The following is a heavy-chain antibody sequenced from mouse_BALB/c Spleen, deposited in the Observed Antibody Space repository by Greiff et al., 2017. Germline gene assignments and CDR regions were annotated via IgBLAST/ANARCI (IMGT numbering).Heavy chain of an antibody. CDR1: GYTFTSYW. CDR2: INPSTGYT. Sequence: QVQLKQSGAELAKPGASVKMSCKASGYTFTSYWMHWVKQRPGQGLEWIGYINPSTGYTEYNQKFKDKATLTADKSSSTAYMQLSSLTSEDSAVYYCAKVFMITTDAMDYWGQGTSVTVSS. V-gene: IGHV1-7*01. CDR3: AKVFMITTDAMDY. D-gene: IGHD2-4*01. J-gene: IGHJ4*01.